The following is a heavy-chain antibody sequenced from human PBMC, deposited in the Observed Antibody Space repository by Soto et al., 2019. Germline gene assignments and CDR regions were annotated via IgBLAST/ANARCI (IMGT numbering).Heavy chain of an antibody. CDR1: GGSVSSGSHY. D-gene: IGHD2-21*02. CDR2: IFYSGST. V-gene: IGHV4-61*01. CDR3: ARDFCGGDCSDDYYYSAMDV. J-gene: IGHJ6*02. Sequence: SETLSLTCTVSGGSVSSGSHYWSWIRQPPGKGLEWIGQIFYSGSTNYNPSLKSRVTISVDTSKNQFSLELSSETAADTAVYFCARDFCGGDCSDDYYYSAMDVWGQGTTVTVSS.